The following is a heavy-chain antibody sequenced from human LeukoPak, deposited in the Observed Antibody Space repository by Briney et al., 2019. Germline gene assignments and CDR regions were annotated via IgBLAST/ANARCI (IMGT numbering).Heavy chain of an antibody. D-gene: IGHD3-3*01. CDR1: GFTFSSYG. J-gene: IGHJ6*02. CDR3: AKGFLEWLWDSMDV. Sequence: GGSLRLSCAASGFTFSSYGMHWVRQAPGKGLEWVAVISYDGSNKYYADSVKGRFTISRDNSKNTLYLQMNSLRAEGTAVYYCAKGFLEWLWDSMDVWGQGTTVTVSS. V-gene: IGHV3-30*18. CDR2: ISYDGSNK.